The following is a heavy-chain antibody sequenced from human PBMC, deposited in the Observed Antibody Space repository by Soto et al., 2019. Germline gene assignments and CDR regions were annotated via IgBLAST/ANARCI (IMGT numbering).Heavy chain of an antibody. CDR3: AKVGGLIVLMVYAIRNTGFDY. Sequence: ASVKVSCKASGGTFSSYAISWVRQAPGQGLEWMGGIIPIFGTANYAQKFQGRVTITADESTSTAYMELSSLRSEDTAVYYCAKVGGLIVLMVYAIRNTGFDYWGQGTLVTVSS. CDR1: GGTFSSYA. J-gene: IGHJ4*02. D-gene: IGHD2-8*01. V-gene: IGHV1-69*13. CDR2: IIPIFGTA.